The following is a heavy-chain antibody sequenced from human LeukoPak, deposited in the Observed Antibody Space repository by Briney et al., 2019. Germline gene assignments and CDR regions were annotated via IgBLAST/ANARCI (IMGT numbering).Heavy chain of an antibody. D-gene: IGHD1-26*01. CDR2: ISWDGGRT. J-gene: IGHJ4*02. CDR1: GFTFDDYA. CDR3: AKDIGSGSYYHFDY. V-gene: IGHV3-43D*03. Sequence: GGSLRLSCAASGFTFDDYAMHWVRQAPGKGLEWVSLISWDGGRTYYADSAKGRFTISRDNSKNSLYLQMNSLRAEDTALYYCAKDIGSGSYYHFDYWGQGTLVTVSS.